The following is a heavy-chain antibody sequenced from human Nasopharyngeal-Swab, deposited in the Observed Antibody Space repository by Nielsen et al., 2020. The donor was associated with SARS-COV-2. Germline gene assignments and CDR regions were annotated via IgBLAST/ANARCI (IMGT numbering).Heavy chain of an antibody. V-gene: IGHV5-51*01. CDR2: IYPGDSDT. CDR3: ARLGYGSGSYVDY. D-gene: IGHD3-10*01. J-gene: IGHJ4*02. Sequence: VRQPPGKGLEWVGIIYPGDSDTRYSPSFQGQVTISADKSISTAYLQWSSLKASDTAMYYCARLGYGSGSYVDYWGQGTLVTVSS.